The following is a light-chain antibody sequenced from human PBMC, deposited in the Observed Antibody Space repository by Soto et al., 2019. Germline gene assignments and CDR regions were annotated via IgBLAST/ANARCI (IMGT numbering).Light chain of an antibody. CDR2: QDY. CDR3: QAWGAGTVI. Sequence: SSELTQPPSVSVSPGQTASITCSGNKLGNKNVCWYQQKTGQSPVLFIYQDYLRPSGVPERFSGSNSGNTATLTISGTQARDDADYYRQAWGAGTVIFGGGTKLTVL. CDR1: KLGNKN. J-gene: IGLJ2*01. V-gene: IGLV3-1*01.